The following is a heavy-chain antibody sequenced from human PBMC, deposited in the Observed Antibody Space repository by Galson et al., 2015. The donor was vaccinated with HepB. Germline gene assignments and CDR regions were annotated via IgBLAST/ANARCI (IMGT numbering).Heavy chain of an antibody. CDR1: GFAFRSSW. J-gene: IGHJ5*02. V-gene: IGHV3-7*03. CDR2: IKEDGSEK. CDR3: ARAKYCSSTSCYTGWFDP. Sequence: SLRLSCAAAGFAFRSSWMSWVRQAPGKGLEWVAIIKEDGSEKNYVDSVKGRFTISRDNARNLLYLQMNSLRAEDTAVYYCARAKYCSSTSCYTGWFDPWGQGTLVTVSS. D-gene: IGHD2-2*02.